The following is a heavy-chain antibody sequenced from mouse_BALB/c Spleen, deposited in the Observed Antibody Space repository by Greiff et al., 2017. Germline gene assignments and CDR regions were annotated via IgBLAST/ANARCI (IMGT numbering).Heavy chain of an antibody. J-gene: IGHJ1*01. V-gene: IGHV5-9-4*01. Sequence: EVQLVESGGGLVKPGGSLKLSCAASGFTFSSYAMSWVRQSPEKRLEWVAEISSGGSYTYYPDTVTGRFTISRDNAKNTLYLEMSSLRSEDTAMYYCARESGNWYFDVWGAGTTVTVSS. CDR3: ARESGNWYFDV. CDR2: ISSGGSYT. CDR1: GFTFSSYA.